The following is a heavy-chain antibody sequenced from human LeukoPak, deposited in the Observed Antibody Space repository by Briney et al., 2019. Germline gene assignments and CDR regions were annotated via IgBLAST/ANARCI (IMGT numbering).Heavy chain of an antibody. V-gene: IGHV3-23*01. CDR3: AKNERVTGPAASLDY. CDR1: GFTFRNYA. D-gene: IGHD2-2*01. J-gene: IGHJ4*02. Sequence: GGSLRLSCAASGFTFRNYAMSWVRQAPGKGLEWVSPIGGSGGSTYYADSVKGRFTISRDNAKNTLYLQMNSLRAENTAVYYCAKNERVTGPAASLDYWGQGTLVTVSS. CDR2: IGGSGGST.